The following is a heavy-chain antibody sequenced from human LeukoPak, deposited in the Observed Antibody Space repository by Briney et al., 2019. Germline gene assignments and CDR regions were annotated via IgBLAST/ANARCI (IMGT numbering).Heavy chain of an antibody. CDR3: GRATDFGVVTN. CDR2: TYYRSQQWYS. Sequence: SQTLSLTCAISGDSVSSNGAAWDWIRQSPSRGLEWLGRTYYRSQQWYSDYAPSVKGRITINADTSQNQFSLHLNSVTPEGTAVYYCGRATDFGVVTNWGQGTLVTVSS. CDR1: GDSVSSNGAA. J-gene: IGHJ4*02. V-gene: IGHV6-1*01. D-gene: IGHD3-3*01.